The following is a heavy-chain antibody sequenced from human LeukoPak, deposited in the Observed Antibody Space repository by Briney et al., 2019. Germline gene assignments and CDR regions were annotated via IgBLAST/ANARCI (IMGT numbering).Heavy chain of an antibody. J-gene: IGHJ4*02. Sequence: PGGSLRLSCAASGLTSSVYAMHWVRQAPGKGLEWVAFIRFDGSNEQYADSVKGRFTISRDKSTNTLYLQMNSLRAEDTAVYYCARTREQWQVLDYWGQGTLVTVSS. CDR1: GLTSSVYA. V-gene: IGHV3-30*02. CDR3: ARTREQWQVLDY. CDR2: IRFDGSNE. D-gene: IGHD6-19*01.